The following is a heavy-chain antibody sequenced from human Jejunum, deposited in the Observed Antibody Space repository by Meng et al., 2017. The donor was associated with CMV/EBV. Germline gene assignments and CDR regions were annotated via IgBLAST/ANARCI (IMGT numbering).Heavy chain of an antibody. V-gene: IGHV1-18*01. J-gene: IGHJ5*02. Sequence: YTFADYGINWVRQAPGQGLEWMGWIGAYNGNTEYAQKFQCRVSMTTDTSTSTAYMELRSLRSDDTAVYYCARDPHDFWSSYFFDPWGQGTLVTVSS. CDR2: IGAYNGNT. D-gene: IGHD3-3*01. CDR1: YTFADYG. CDR3: ARDPHDFWSSYFFDP.